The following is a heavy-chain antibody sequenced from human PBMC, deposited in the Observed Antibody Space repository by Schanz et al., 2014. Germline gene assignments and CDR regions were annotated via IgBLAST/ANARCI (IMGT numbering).Heavy chain of an antibody. Sequence: QVQLVQSGAEVKKPGSSVKVSCKASGGTFSSSTLTWVRQAPGQGVEWMGRIIPILDKTNYAQKFQGRVTMAAGKSTRTVYMEVSGLRSEDTAVYYCAKVDRTRYYAMDVWGQGTTVTVSS. V-gene: IGHV1-69*08. D-gene: IGHD3-9*01. CDR1: GGTFSSST. J-gene: IGHJ6*02. CDR2: IIPILDKT. CDR3: AKVDRTRYYAMDV.